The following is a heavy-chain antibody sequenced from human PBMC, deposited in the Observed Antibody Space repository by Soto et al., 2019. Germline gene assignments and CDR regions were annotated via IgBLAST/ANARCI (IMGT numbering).Heavy chain of an antibody. Sequence: HPGGSLRLSCAASGFTFSSYWMSWVRQAPGKGLEWVANIKQDGSEKYYVDSVKGRFTISRDNAKNSLYLQMNSLRAEDTAVYYCARDRDTALVPDDFHIWGQGTMVNASS. V-gene: IGHV3-7*01. D-gene: IGHD5-18*01. CDR1: GFTFSSYW. J-gene: IGHJ3*02. CDR2: IKQDGSEK. CDR3: ARDRDTALVPDDFHI.